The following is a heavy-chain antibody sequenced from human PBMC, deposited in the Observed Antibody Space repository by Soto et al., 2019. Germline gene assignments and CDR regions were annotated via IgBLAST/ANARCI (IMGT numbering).Heavy chain of an antibody. J-gene: IGHJ4*02. Sequence: HVELVQSGADVKKPGASVTISCRASGYTFTDYALHWVRQAPGQRLEWMGWMNAGVGNTLYSQKFQGRITITRDTSASTAYMELNSLKSEDTAIYYCARDSGYTFGSLNYWGPGTLVTVSS. V-gene: IGHV1-3*01. CDR2: MNAGVGNT. CDR1: GYTFTDYA. CDR3: ARDSGYTFGSLNY. D-gene: IGHD5-18*01.